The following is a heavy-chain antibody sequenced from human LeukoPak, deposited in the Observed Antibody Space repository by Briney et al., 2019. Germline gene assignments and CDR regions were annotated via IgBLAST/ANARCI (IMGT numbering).Heavy chain of an antibody. CDR1: GYSFSNYC. CDR2: IYPGDSET. Sequence: GESLQISSRGAGYSFSNYCIGWLRQMPGKGLEWMGIIYPGDSETRYSPSFQGQVTISADKSISTSYLQWSSLKASDTAMYYCARLGGSIDYWGQGTLVTVSS. J-gene: IGHJ4*02. D-gene: IGHD1-26*01. CDR3: ARLGGSIDY. V-gene: IGHV5-51*01.